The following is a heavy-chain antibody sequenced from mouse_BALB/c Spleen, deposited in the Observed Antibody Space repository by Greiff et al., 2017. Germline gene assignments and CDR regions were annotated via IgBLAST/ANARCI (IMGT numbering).Heavy chain of an antibody. CDR2: ISSGGSYA. V-gene: IGHV5-9-3*01. D-gene: IGHD1-1*01. Sequence: EVQVVESGGGLVKPGGSLKLSCAASGFTFSSYAMSWVRQTPEKRLEWVATISSGGSYAYYPDSVKGRFTISRDNAKNTLYLQMSSLRSEDTAMYYCARRGDYYGSRGFDYWGQGTTLTVSS. CDR3: ARRGDYYGSRGFDY. CDR1: GFTFSSYA. J-gene: IGHJ2*01.